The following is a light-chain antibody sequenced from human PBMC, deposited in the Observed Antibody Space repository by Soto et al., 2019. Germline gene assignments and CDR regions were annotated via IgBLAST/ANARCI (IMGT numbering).Light chain of an antibody. CDR1: SSDDGGYNY. J-gene: IGLJ3*02. Sequence: QSVLTQPASVSGSPGQSISISCTGTSSDDGGYNYVSWYQQHPGKAPKLMIYDVSNRPSGVSNRFSGSKSGNTASLTISGLQAEDEADYYCSSYTSSSTWVFGGGTQLTVL. CDR3: SSYTSSSTWV. CDR2: DVS. V-gene: IGLV2-14*01.